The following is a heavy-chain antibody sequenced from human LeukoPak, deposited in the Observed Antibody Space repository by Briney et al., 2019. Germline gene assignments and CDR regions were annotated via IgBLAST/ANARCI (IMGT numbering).Heavy chain of an antibody. J-gene: IGHJ3*02. Sequence: STVNVSCKASGYTFTSYGISWVRQAPGQGLEWMGRIIPIFGTANYAQKFQGRVTITTDESTSTAYMELSSLRSEDTAVYYCARLGSNDAFDIWGQGTMVTVSS. V-gene: IGHV1-69*05. D-gene: IGHD2-15*01. CDR3: ARLGSNDAFDI. CDR2: IIPIFGTA. CDR1: GYTFTSYG.